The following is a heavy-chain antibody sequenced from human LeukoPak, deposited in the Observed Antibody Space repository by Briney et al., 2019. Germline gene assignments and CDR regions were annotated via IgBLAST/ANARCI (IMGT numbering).Heavy chain of an antibody. J-gene: IGHJ5*02. CDR3: ARAVSFDFWSGSNWFDP. D-gene: IGHD3-3*01. CDR2: IYYSGST. Sequence: KPSETLSLTFTVSGGSISSGDYYWSWIRQPPGKGLEWIGYIYYSGSTYYNPSLKSRVTISVETSKNQFSLKLSSVTAADTAVYYCARAVSFDFWSGSNWFDPWGQGTLVTVSS. V-gene: IGHV4-30-4*08. CDR1: GGSISSGDYY.